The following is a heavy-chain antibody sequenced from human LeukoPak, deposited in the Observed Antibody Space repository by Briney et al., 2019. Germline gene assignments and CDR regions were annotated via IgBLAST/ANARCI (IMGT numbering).Heavy chain of an antibody. CDR3: ARKSEGYNCFDS. D-gene: IGHD5-24*01. Sequence: PSETLSLTCAVYGGSFSGYYWTWIRQSPGKGLEWIGEINHGGSTNFNASLKSRVTLSVDTSRNQFSLKLDSVTAADTSVYYCARKSEGYNCFDSWGQGTLVTVSS. V-gene: IGHV4-34*01. J-gene: IGHJ4*02. CDR2: INHGGST. CDR1: GGSFSGYY.